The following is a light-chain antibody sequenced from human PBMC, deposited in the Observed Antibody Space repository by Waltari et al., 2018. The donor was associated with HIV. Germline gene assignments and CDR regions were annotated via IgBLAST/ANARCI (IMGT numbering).Light chain of an antibody. CDR1: SSNIGSNI. J-gene: IGLJ3*02. Sequence: QSVLTQPPSASGNPGQRVTISCSGSSSNIGSNIVTWYQQLPGTAPKLLIYRNNQRPSGVPDRFSGSKSGTSASLAISGLQSEDDADYYCAAWDDSLNGAVFGGGTKLTVL. V-gene: IGLV1-44*01. CDR3: AAWDDSLNGAV. CDR2: RNN.